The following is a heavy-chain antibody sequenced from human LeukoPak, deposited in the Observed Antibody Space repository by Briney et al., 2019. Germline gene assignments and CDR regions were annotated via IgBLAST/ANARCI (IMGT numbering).Heavy chain of an antibody. Sequence: GGSLRLPCAASGFTFSSYNMNWVRQAPGKGLEWVSYISYSSRTIYYADSVKGRFTISRDNANNSLYLQMNSLRDEDTAVYYCARVGSGIYWYFAHWGRGTLVTVSS. D-gene: IGHD2-15*01. J-gene: IGHJ2*01. CDR3: ARVGSGIYWYFAH. V-gene: IGHV3-48*02. CDR1: GFTFSSYN. CDR2: ISYSSRTI.